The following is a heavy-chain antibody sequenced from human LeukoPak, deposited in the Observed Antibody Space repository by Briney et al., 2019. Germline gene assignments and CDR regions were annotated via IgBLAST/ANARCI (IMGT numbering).Heavy chain of an antibody. J-gene: IGHJ5*02. D-gene: IGHD6-13*01. V-gene: IGHV3-21*01. CDR3: ARDQAAAGTAWFDP. Sequence: GGSLRLSCSASGFTFSSYAMHWVRQAPGKGLEWVSSISSSSSYIYYADSVKGRFTISRDNAKNSLYLQMNSLRAEDTAVYYCARDQAAAGTAWFDPWGQGTLVTVSS. CDR2: ISSSSSYI. CDR1: GFTFSSYA.